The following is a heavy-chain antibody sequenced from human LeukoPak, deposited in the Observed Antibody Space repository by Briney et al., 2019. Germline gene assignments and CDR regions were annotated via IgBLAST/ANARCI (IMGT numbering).Heavy chain of an antibody. CDR2: ISSSSSYI. CDR3: AREGYCSSTSCYRSYYYGMDV. Sequence: GGSPRLSCAASGFTFSSYSMNWVRQAPGKGLEWVSSISSSSSYIYYADSVKGRFTISRDNAKNSLYLQMNSLRAEDTAVYYCAREGYCSSTSCYRSYYYGMDVWGQGTTVTVSS. V-gene: IGHV3-21*01. J-gene: IGHJ6*02. CDR1: GFTFSSYS. D-gene: IGHD2-2*01.